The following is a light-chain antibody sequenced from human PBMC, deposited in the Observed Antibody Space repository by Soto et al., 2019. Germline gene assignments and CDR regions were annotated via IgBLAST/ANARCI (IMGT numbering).Light chain of an antibody. CDR2: GAS. CDR1: QSVIRSY. V-gene: IGKV3-20*01. CDR3: EQYGISYT. Sequence: EIVLTQSPGTLSLAPGERATLSCRASQSVIRSYLAWYQQKPGQAPRLLIYGASSRATGIRDRFSGSGSGQDFTLTISRLVPEDFSVYYCEQYGISYTLGQGTKLESK. J-gene: IGKJ2*01.